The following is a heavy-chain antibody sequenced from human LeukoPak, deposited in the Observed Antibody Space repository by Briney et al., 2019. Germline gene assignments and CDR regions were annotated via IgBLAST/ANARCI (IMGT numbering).Heavy chain of an antibody. Sequence: SETLSLTCTVSGGSISSYYWSWIRQPPGKGLEWIGYIYYSGSTNYNPSLKSRVTISVDTSKNQFSLKLTSVTAADTAVYYCARARTKLTYCSSTSCYYYMDVWGKGTTVTVSS. V-gene: IGHV4-59*08. CDR3: ARARTKLTYCSSTSCYYYMDV. CDR1: GGSISSYY. J-gene: IGHJ6*03. CDR2: IYYSGST. D-gene: IGHD2-2*01.